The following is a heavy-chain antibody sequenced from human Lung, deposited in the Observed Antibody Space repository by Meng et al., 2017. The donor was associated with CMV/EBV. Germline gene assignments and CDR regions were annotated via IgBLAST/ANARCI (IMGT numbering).Heavy chain of an antibody. V-gene: IGHV3-23*01. CDR2: IEGSNDNT. CDR3: AKDIFRWAFDH. CDR1: GFSLSHNA. D-gene: IGHD1-26*01. Sequence: VHVLESGGGWVQPGGSLRLSCAASGFSLSHNAMSWVRQAPGKGLEWVSAIEGSNDNTHYADSVKGRFAISRDASTNTLYLQMNNLRAEDTAIYYCAKDIFRWAFDHWGHGTLVTVSS. J-gene: IGHJ4*01.